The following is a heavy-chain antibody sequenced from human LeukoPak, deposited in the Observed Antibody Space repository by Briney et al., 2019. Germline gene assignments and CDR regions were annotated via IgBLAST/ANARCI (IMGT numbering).Heavy chain of an antibody. V-gene: IGHV4-31*03. CDR2: IYYSGST. D-gene: IGHD3-22*01. CDR3: ARRTPYYYDSSGYYFRYFDL. CDR1: GGSISSGGYY. Sequence: SQTLSLTCTVSGGSISSGGYYWSWLRQHPGKGLEWIGYIYYSGSTYYNPSLKSRVTISVDTSKNQFSLKLSSVTAADTAVYYCARRTPYYYDSSGYYFRYFDLWGRGTLVTVSS. J-gene: IGHJ2*01.